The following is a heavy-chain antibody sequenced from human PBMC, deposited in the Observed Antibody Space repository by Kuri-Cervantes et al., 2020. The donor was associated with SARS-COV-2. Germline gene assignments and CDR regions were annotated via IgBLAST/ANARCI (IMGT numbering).Heavy chain of an antibody. Sequence: SVKVSCKASGGTFSSYAISWVRQAPGQGLEWMGGIIPIFGTANYAQKFQGRVTITADEPTSTAYMELSSLRSEDTAVYYCARAGVAGYSSGWNPYYYYGMDVWGQGTTVTVSS. CDR2: IIPIFGTA. CDR1: GGTFSSYA. V-gene: IGHV1-69*13. D-gene: IGHD6-19*01. J-gene: IGHJ6*02. CDR3: ARAGVAGYSSGWNPYYYYGMDV.